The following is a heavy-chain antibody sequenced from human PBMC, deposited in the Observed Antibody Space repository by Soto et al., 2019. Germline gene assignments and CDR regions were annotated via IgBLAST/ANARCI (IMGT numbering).Heavy chain of an antibody. CDR2: ISYDGSTE. Sequence: QVQLVESGGGVVQPGRSLRLSCAASGFTFSPYTMHWVRQAPGKGLEWVAVISYDGSTEYNPDSVKGRFTISRDNPKNTVYIQMNSLRPEDTGIYYCARGGGFCGGDCYKGGIDYWGQGTLVTVAS. CDR1: GFTFSPYT. D-gene: IGHD2-21*02. J-gene: IGHJ4*02. V-gene: IGHV3-30-3*01. CDR3: ARGGGFCGGDCYKGGIDY.